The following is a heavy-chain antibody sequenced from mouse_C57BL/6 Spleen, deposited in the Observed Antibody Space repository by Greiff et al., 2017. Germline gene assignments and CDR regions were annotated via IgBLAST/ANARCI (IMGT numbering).Heavy chain of an antibody. D-gene: IGHD2-13*01. CDR3: VRGPGDPYYYAMDY. CDR1: GFTFNTYA. Sequence: VMLVESGGGLVQPKGSLSLSCAASGFTFNTYALHWVRQAPGKGLEWVARIRSKSSNYATYYADSVKDRFTISRDDSQSMLYLQMNNLKTEDTAMYYCVRGPGDPYYYAMDYWDQRTSVTVSS. J-gene: IGHJ4*01. V-gene: IGHV10-3*01. CDR2: IRSKSSNYAT.